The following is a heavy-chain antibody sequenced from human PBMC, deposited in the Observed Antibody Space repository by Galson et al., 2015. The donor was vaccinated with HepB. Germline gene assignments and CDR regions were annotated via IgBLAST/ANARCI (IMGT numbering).Heavy chain of an antibody. CDR2: ISSDINTK. V-gene: IGHV3-30*04. D-gene: IGHD3-10*01. CDR1: GFTFSRHA. CDR3: ASDLDGSGSFYNMLAY. J-gene: IGHJ4*02. Sequence: SLRLSCAASGFTFSRHAFHWVRQAPGKGLQWLSLISSDINTKNYADSVKGRFSVSRDNSRDTVYLQMNGLRPEDTAVYFRASDLDGSGSFYNMLAYWGQGIMVTGSS.